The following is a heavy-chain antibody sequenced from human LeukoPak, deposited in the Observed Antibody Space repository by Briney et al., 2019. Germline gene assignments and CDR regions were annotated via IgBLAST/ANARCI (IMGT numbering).Heavy chain of an antibody. CDR2: IKQDGSEK. Sequence: PGGSLRLSCAASGFTFSSHWMSWVRQAPGKGLEWVANIKQDGSEKYSVDSVKGRFTISRDNAKNSLYMQMNSLRAEDTAVYYCARVMSASVWRSYGSYYYYYYMDTWGKGTTVTLSS. V-gene: IGHV3-7*01. CDR3: ARVMSASVWRSYGSYYYYYYMDT. J-gene: IGHJ6*03. D-gene: IGHD3-16*01. CDR1: GFTFSSHW.